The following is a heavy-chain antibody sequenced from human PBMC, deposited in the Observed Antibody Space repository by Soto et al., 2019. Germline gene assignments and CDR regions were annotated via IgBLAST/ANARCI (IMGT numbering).Heavy chain of an antibody. J-gene: IGHJ4*02. CDR2: IFDSGST. CDR1: GGSISSYY. CDR3: ARVGAAAAPGYFDY. D-gene: IGHD6-13*01. V-gene: IGHV4-59*01. Sequence: SETLSLTCTVSGGSISSYYLSWIRQPPGKGLEWIGNIFDSGSTNYNPSLKSRVTISVDTSKNQFSLKVRSVTAADTAVYYCARVGAAAAPGYFDYWSQGTLVTVSS.